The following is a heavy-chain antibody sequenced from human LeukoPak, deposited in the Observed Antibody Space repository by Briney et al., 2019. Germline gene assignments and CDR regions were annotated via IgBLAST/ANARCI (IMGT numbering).Heavy chain of an antibody. V-gene: IGHV1-69*05. J-gene: IGHJ6*03. D-gene: IGHD6-6*01. CDR2: IIPIFGTV. Sequence: EASVKDSCKASGGTFSIYAISCARQAPGQGLEWLGGIIPIFGTVNYAQKFQGRVTITTDESTSTAYMELSSLRSEDTAVYYCARSVSSSSTIGYYYYYYMDVWGKGTTVTVSS. CDR1: GGTFSIYA. CDR3: ARSVSSSSTIGYYYYYYMDV.